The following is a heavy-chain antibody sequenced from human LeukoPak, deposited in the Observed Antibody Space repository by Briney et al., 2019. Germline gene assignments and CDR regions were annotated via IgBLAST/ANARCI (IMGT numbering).Heavy chain of an antibody. J-gene: IGHJ6*02. Sequence: GGSLRLSCAASRFTFSSYAMHWVRQAPGKGLEWVAVISYDGSNKYYADSVKGRFTISRDNSKNTLYLQMNSLRAEDTAVYYCARVPGRFSYYYYGMDVWGQGTTVTVSS. CDR1: RFTFSSYA. V-gene: IGHV3-30*04. CDR3: ARVPGRFSYYYYGMDV. D-gene: IGHD3-10*01. CDR2: ISYDGSNK.